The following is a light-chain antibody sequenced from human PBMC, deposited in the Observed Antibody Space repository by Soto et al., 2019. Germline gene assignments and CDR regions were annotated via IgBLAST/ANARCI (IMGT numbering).Light chain of an antibody. J-gene: IGLJ3*02. CDR2: NND. V-gene: IGLV1-47*01. Sequence: QAVVTQPSSASGTPGQRVSISCSGTSSNVGRNFVYWYQQLPGSAPRLLIQNNDQRPSGVPDRFSGSKSGTSASLAVRGLQSEDEGLYHCAAWDDTLATLVFGGGTKLTVL. CDR1: SSNVGRNF. CDR3: AAWDDTLATLV.